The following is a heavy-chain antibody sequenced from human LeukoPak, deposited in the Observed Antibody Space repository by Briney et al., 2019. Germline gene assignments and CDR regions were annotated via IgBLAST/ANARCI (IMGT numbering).Heavy chain of an antibody. V-gene: IGHV4-34*01. CDR1: GGSFSGYY. D-gene: IGHD3-22*01. CDR3: ATDPTYDNSGFPFDY. J-gene: IGHJ4*02. Sequence: SETLSLTCAVYGGSFSGYYWGWVRQPPGKGLEWIGSIYYGGNTYYKPSLKSRVTISVDTSKNQFSLKLNSVTAADTAVYYCATDPTYDNSGFPFDYWGQGTLVTVSS. CDR2: IYYGGNT.